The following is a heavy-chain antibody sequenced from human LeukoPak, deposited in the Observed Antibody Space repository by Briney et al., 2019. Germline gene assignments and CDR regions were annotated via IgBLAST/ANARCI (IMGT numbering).Heavy chain of an antibody. CDR3: ARGIGYCSGGSCSDKLYNWFDP. Sequence: PSETLSLTCTVSGGSISSGDYYWSWIRQPPGKGLEWIGYIYYSGSTNYNPSLKSRVTVSVDTSKNHFSLKLSSVTAADTAVYYCARGIGYCSGGSCSDKLYNWFDPWGQGTLVTVSS. V-gene: IGHV4-61*03. D-gene: IGHD2-15*01. CDR1: GGSISSGDYY. CDR2: IYYSGST. J-gene: IGHJ5*02.